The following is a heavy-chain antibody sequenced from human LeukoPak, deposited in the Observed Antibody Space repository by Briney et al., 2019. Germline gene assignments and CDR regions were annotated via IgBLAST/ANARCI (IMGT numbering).Heavy chain of an antibody. Sequence: SETLSLTCAVYGGSFSGYYWSWIRQPPGKGLEWIGEINHSGSTNYNPSLKSRVTISVDTSKNQFSLKLSSVTAADTAVYYCARDRYYYDSSGYYYYFDYWGQGTLVTVSS. CDR1: GGSFSGYY. CDR3: ARDRYYYDSSGYYYYFDY. D-gene: IGHD3-22*01. J-gene: IGHJ4*02. V-gene: IGHV4-34*01. CDR2: INHSGST.